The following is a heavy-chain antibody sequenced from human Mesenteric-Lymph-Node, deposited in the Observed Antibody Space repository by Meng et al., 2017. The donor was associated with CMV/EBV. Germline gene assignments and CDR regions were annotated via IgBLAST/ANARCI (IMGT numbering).Heavy chain of an antibody. V-gene: IGHV3-74*01. CDR1: GFTFSTYW. D-gene: IGHD1-26*01. CDR3: ARDRGGSYYGGFDY. Sequence: GESLKISCAASGFTFSTYWMHWVRQAPGKGLVWVSRINSDDSSTNYADSVKGRFTISRDNAKNTLYLQMNSLRAEDTAVYYCARDRGGSYYGGFDYWGQGTPVTVSS. CDR2: INSDDSST. J-gene: IGHJ4*02.